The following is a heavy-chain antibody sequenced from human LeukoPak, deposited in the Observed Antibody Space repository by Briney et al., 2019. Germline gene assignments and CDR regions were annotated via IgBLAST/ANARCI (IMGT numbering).Heavy chain of an antibody. J-gene: IGHJ4*02. V-gene: IGHV1-2*02. CDR2: INPNSGGT. D-gene: IGHD6-6*01. CDR3: ARDAGSSPELIDY. Sequence: ASVKVSCKASGYTFTGYYMHWVRQAPGQGLEWMGWINPNSGGTNYAQKFQGRVTMTRDTSISTAYMELSRLRSDDTAVYYCARDAGSSPELIDYWGQGTLVTVSS. CDR1: GYTFTGYY.